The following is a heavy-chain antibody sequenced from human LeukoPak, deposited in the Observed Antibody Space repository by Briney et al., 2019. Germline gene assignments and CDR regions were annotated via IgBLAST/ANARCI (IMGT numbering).Heavy chain of an antibody. CDR3: ARDSFFLAGYYYMDV. D-gene: IGHD6-13*01. V-gene: IGHV4-61*02. J-gene: IGHJ6*03. Sequence: PSQTLSLTCTVSGGSISSGSYYWSWIRQPAGKGLEWIGRIYTSGSTNYNPSLKSRVTISVDTSKNQFSLKLSSVTAADTAVYYCARDSFFLAGYYYMDVWGKGTTVTVSS. CDR2: IYTSGST. CDR1: GGSISSGSYY.